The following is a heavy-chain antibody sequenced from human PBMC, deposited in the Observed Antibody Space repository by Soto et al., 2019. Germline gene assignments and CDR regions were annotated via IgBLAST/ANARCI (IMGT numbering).Heavy chain of an antibody. V-gene: IGHV1-18*01. D-gene: IGHD6-19*01. Sequence: ASVKVSCKASGYTFTSYGISWVRQAPGQGLEWMGWISAYNGNTNYAQKLQGRVTMTTDTSTSTAYMELRSLRSEDTAVYYFARESPLGIAGAPEAFDIWGQGTMVTVSS. CDR3: ARESPLGIAGAPEAFDI. CDR2: ISAYNGNT. CDR1: GYTFTSYG. J-gene: IGHJ3*02.